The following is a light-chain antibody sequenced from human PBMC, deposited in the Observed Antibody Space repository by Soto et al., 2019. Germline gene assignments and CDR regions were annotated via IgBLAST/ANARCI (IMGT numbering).Light chain of an antibody. J-gene: IGLJ1*01. V-gene: IGLV2-14*01. Sequence: QSVLTQPASVSGSPGQSITISCTGASSDVGRYNYVSWYQLHPGKAPKLIIYEVSNRPSGVSNRFSGSKSGNTASLTISGLRAEDEADYYCHSYTSSTAYVFSTGTKATVL. CDR1: SSDVGRYNY. CDR3: HSYTSSTAYV. CDR2: EVS.